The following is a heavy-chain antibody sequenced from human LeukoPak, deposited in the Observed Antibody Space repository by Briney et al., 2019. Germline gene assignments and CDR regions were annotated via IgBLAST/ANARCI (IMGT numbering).Heavy chain of an antibody. CDR1: GYTFTSYD. J-gene: IGHJ3*02. CDR2: MNPNSGNT. D-gene: IGHD2-2*01. CDR3: AICKTRTPVKHAFDI. Sequence: ASVKVPCKASGYTFTSYDINWVRQATGQGLEWMGWMNPNSGNTGYAQKFQGRVTMTRNTSISTAYMELSSLRSEDTAVYYCAICKTRTPVKHAFDIWGQGTMVTVSS. V-gene: IGHV1-8*01.